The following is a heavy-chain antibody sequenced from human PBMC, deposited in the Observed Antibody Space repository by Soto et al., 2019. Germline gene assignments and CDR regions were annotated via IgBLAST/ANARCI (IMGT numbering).Heavy chain of an antibody. CDR3: PRGLYSSTRIYGMDV. CDR1: GGSISSGGYY. V-gene: IGHV4-31*03. D-gene: IGHD6-13*01. CDR2: IYYSGST. J-gene: IGHJ6*02. Sequence: SETLSLTCTVSGGSISSGGYYWSWIRQHPGKGLEWIGYIYYSGSTYYNPSLKSRATISVDTSKNQFSLKLSSVTAADTAVYYCPRGLYSSTRIYGMDVWGQGTTVT.